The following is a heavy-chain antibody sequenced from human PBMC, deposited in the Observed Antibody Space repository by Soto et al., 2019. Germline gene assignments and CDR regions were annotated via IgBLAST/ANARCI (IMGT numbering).Heavy chain of an antibody. CDR1: EFPVSTTY. Sequence: EVQLVESGGGLVQPGGSLRLSGSASEFPVSTTYMSWVRQAPGKGLECVAIIFANDNAYYGDSVKGRFTISRRNSRSTMYLQMNNLGPEDTAVYYCVRDLGDGYKSAWGQGTLVTVSS. CDR2: IFANDNA. J-gene: IGHJ4*02. V-gene: IGHV3-53*04. D-gene: IGHD5-18*01. CDR3: VRDLGDGYKSA.